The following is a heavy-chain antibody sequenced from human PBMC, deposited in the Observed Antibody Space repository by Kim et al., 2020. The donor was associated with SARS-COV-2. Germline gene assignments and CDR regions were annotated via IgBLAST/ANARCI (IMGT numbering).Heavy chain of an antibody. D-gene: IGHD1-26*01. Sequence: RHPQTVDGRVTITRDTSPSTVYLELSSLRSEDTAVYYCARAYSGSYSAYWGQGTLVTVSS. CDR3: ARAYSGSYSAY. V-gene: IGHV1-46*01. J-gene: IGHJ4*02.